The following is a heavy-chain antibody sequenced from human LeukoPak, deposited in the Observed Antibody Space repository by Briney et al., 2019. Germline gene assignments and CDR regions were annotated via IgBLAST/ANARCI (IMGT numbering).Heavy chain of an antibody. Sequence: PGGSLRLSCAASGFTFSSYAMSWVRQAPGKGLGWVSAISGSGGSTYYADSVKGRFTISRDNSKNTLYLQMNSLRAEDTAVYYCASIRQVVPAATIDYWGQGTLATVSS. CDR3: ASIRQVVPAATIDY. V-gene: IGHV3-23*01. CDR2: ISGSGGST. J-gene: IGHJ4*02. CDR1: GFTFSSYA. D-gene: IGHD2-2*01.